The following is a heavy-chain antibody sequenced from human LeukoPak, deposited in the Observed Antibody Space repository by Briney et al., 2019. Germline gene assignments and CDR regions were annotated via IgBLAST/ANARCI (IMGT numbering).Heavy chain of an antibody. CDR3: AKSQTTVTTLDY. V-gene: IGHV3-30*02. CDR1: GFTFSSYG. D-gene: IGHD4-11*01. J-gene: IGHJ4*02. CDR2: IRYDGSNK. Sequence: GGSLRLSCAASGFTFSSYGMHWVRQAPGKGLEWVAFIRYDGSNKYNADSVKGRFTISRDNSKNTLYLQMNSLRAEDTAVYYCAKSQTTVTTLDYWGQGTLVTVSS.